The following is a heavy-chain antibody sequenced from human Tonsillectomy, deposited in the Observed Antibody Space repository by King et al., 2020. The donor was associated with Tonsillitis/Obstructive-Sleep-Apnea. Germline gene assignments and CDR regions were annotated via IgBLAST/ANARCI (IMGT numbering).Heavy chain of an antibody. Sequence: EVQLVXSGGGLVQPGGXLRXSCAASXFTFSSYAMSXVRQAPGKGLEWVSGISGSGGSTYYADSVKGRFTISRDNSKNTLYLQMNSLRAEDTAVYYCAKXXXYGGATDAFXIWGXGTMVTVSS. D-gene: IGHD3-16*01. V-gene: IGHV3-23*04. J-gene: IGHJ3*02. CDR3: AKXXXYGGATDAFXI. CDR2: ISGSGGST. CDR1: XFTFSSYA.